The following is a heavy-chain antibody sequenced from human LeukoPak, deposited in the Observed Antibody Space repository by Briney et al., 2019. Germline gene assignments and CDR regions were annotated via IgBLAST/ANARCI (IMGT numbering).Heavy chain of an antibody. Sequence: KPSETLSLTCTVSGGSISRYYWSWIRQPPGKGLEWIGYIYYSGSTRYNPSLKSRVTISVDTSKNQFSLKLSSVTAADTAVYYCARLSMRSVAFDIWGQGTMVTVSS. CDR1: GGSISRYY. D-gene: IGHD2-8*01. V-gene: IGHV4-59*08. CDR3: ARLSMRSVAFDI. CDR2: IYYSGST. J-gene: IGHJ3*02.